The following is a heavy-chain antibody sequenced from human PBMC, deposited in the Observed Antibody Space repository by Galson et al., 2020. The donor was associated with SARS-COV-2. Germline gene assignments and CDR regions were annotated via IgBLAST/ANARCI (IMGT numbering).Heavy chain of an antibody. CDR1: GFTFSSYA. J-gene: IGHJ4*02. Sequence: GESLKISCAASGFTFSSYAMSWVRQAPGKGLEWVSAISGSGGSTYYADSVKGRFTISRDNSKNTLYLQMNSLRAEDTAVYYCAKWMGATPEFDYWGQGTRVTVSS. CDR2: ISGSGGST. CDR3: AKWMGATPEFDY. V-gene: IGHV3-23*01. D-gene: IGHD1-26*01.